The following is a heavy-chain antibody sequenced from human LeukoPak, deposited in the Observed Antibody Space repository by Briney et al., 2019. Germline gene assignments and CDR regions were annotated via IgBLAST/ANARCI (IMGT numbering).Heavy chain of an antibody. J-gene: IGHJ5*02. D-gene: IGHD6-6*01. Sequence: ASVKVSCKASGGTFSSYAISWVRQAPGQGLEWMGWISAYNGNTNYAQKLQGGVTMTTDTSTSTAYMELRSLRSDDTAVYYCAGDAGIAARPNNWFDPWGQGTLVTVSS. CDR2: ISAYNGNT. CDR3: AGDAGIAARPNNWFDP. CDR1: GGTFSSYA. V-gene: IGHV1-18*01.